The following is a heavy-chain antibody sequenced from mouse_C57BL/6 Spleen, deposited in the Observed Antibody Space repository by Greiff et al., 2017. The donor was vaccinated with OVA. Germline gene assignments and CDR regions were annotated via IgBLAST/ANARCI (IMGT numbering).Heavy chain of an antibody. CDR3: ARGGYGGHAY. J-gene: IGHJ3*01. V-gene: IGHV1-50*01. Sequence: QVQLQQPGAELVKPGASVKLSCKASGYTFTSYWMQWVKQRPGQGLEWIGEIDPSDSYTNYNQKFKGKATLTVDTSSSTAYMQLSSLTSEDSAVYYCARGGYGGHAYWGQGTLVTVSA. D-gene: IGHD1-2*01. CDR1: GYTFTSYW. CDR2: IDPSDSYT.